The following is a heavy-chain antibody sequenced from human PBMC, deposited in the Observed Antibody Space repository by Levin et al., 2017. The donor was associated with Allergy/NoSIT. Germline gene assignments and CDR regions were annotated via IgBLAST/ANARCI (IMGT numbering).Heavy chain of an antibody. CDR3: AKAMTTVTVSPDY. CDR1: GFTFSSYG. Sequence: GESLKISCAASGFTFSSYGMHWVRQAPGKGLEWVAVISYDGSNKYYADSVKGRFTISRDNSKNTLYLQMNSLRAEDTAVYYCAKAMTTVTVSPDYWGQGTLVTVSS. CDR2: ISYDGSNK. J-gene: IGHJ4*02. V-gene: IGHV3-30*18. D-gene: IGHD4-17*01.